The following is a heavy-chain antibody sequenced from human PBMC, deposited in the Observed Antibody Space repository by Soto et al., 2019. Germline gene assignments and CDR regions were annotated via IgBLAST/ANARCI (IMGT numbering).Heavy chain of an antibody. D-gene: IGHD3-10*01. CDR3: AKVVTTVVRGASSDY. J-gene: IGHJ4*02. CDR1: GFTFSSYA. V-gene: IGHV3-23*01. CDR2: ISGSGGST. Sequence: EVHLLESGGGLVQPGGSLRLSCAASGFTFSSYAMSWVRQLPGRGWEWVSAISGSGGSTYYADSVKGRFTFSRDNSKNTLYLQMSSLRVEDTAVYYCAKVVTTVVRGASSDYWGQGTLVTVSS.